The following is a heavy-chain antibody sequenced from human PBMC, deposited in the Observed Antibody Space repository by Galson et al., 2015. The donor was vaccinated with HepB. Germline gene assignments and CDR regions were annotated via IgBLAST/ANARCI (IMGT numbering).Heavy chain of an antibody. CDR3: ARQSSSSLRAFDI. CDR2: INTAAGHT. CDR1: GYTFSRYT. V-gene: IGHV1-3*04. D-gene: IGHD6-6*01. J-gene: IGHJ3*02. Sequence: SVKVSCKASGYTFSRYTLHYVRQAPGQGLEWMGWINTAAGHTKYSEKFQDRVSISRETSATTAYMELSSLKSEDTAVYYCARQSSSSLRAFDIWGQGTMVSVSS.